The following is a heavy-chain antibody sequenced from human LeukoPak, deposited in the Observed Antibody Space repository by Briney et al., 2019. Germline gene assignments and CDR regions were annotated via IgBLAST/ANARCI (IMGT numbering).Heavy chain of an antibody. D-gene: IGHD2-21*02. CDR3: ARVYCGGDCYSRAMDY. CDR1: GFTFSNFW. J-gene: IGHJ4*02. V-gene: IGHV3-74*01. Sequence: GGSLRLSCAASGFTFSNFWMHWVRQAPGKGLEWVSCINEDGRSTSYADSVKGRLTISRDNAKNTVYLQINTLRAEDTAVYYCARVYCGGDCYSRAMDYWGQGTLVTVSS. CDR2: INEDGRST.